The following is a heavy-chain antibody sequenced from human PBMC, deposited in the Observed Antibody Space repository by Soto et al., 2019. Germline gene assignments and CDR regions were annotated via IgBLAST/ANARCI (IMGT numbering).Heavy chain of an antibody. J-gene: IGHJ6*02. V-gene: IGHV1-69*13. CDR3: ARLGPGIAAAGPLNYYYYGMDV. CDR2: IIPIFGTA. Sequence: GASVKVSCKASGGTFSSYAISWVRQAPEQGLEWMGGIIPIFGTANYAQKFQGRVTITADESTSTAYMELSSLRSEDTAVYYCARLGPGIAAAGPLNYYYYGMDVWGQGTTVTVSS. CDR1: GGTFSSYA. D-gene: IGHD6-13*01.